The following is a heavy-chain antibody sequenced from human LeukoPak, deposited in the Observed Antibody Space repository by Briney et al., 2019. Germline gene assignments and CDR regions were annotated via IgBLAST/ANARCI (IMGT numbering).Heavy chain of an antibody. D-gene: IGHD3-10*01. J-gene: IGHJ4*02. Sequence: PGGSLRLSCAASGFTFNNAWMSWVRQAPGKGLEWVGRIKSKADGGTTDHAAPVKGRFSISRDDSKSTLFLQMNSLRAEDTALYYCAKSRGSGSNMARGVNFDYWGQGTLVTVSS. CDR2: IKSKADGGTT. V-gene: IGHV3-15*01. CDR3: AKSRGSGSNMARGVNFDY. CDR1: GFTFNNAW.